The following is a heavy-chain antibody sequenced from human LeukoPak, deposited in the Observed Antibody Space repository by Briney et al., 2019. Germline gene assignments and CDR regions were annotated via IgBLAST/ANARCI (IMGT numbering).Heavy chain of an antibody. CDR1: GYRFTSYW. D-gene: IGHD1-26*01. V-gene: IGHV5-51*01. CDR3: ARSGGNYYSI. Sequence: GESLKISCKGSGYRFTSYWIGWVRQMPGKGLEWMGIIYPGDSDTIYSPSFQGQVTISADKSTSTANLQWSSLKASDTAVYYCARSGGNYYSIWGQGTMVTVSS. CDR2: IYPGDSDT. J-gene: IGHJ3*02.